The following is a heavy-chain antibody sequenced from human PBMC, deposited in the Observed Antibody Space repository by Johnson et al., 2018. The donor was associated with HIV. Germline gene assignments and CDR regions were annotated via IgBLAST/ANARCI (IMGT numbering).Heavy chain of an antibody. CDR1: GFTFSSYA. Sequence: VQLVESGGGVVQPGRSLRLSCAASGFTFSSYAMHWVRQAPGKGLEWVSGISWNSGSIGYADSVTGRFTISRDNSENTPYLQMNSLRAEDTDVYDCARVRAGRYNWNAFDIWGQGTMVTVSS. D-gene: IGHD1-20*01. CDR3: ARVRAGRYNWNAFDI. V-gene: IGHV3-9*01. J-gene: IGHJ3*02. CDR2: ISWNSGSI.